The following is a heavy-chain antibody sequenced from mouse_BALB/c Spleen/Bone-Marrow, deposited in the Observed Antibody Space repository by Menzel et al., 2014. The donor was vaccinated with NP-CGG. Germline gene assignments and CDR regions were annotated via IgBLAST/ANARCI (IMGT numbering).Heavy chain of an antibody. CDR1: GYTFTSYY. V-gene: IGHV1S81*02. CDR2: INPSNGGT. Sequence: QVQLQPSGAELVKPGASVKLSCKASGYTFTSYYMCWVKQRPGQGLEWIGEINPSNGGTNFNEKFKSKATLTVDKSSSTAYMSLSSRTAEDSAVYYCTRSRRAMDHWGQGTAVTVSS. D-gene: IGHD2-12*01. J-gene: IGHJ4*01. CDR3: TRSRRAMDH.